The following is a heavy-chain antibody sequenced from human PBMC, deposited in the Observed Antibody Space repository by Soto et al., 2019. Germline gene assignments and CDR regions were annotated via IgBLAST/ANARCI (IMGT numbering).Heavy chain of an antibody. D-gene: IGHD1-26*01. CDR2: IIPIFGTA. J-gene: IGHJ6*02. V-gene: IGHV1-69*13. Sequence: VKVSCKASGGTFSSYAISWVRQAPGQGLEWMGGIIPIFGTANYAQKFQGRVTITADESTSTAYMELSSLRSEDTAVYYCARDRRMGLSYYYGMDVWGQGTTVTVSS. CDR3: ARDRRMGLSYYYGMDV. CDR1: GGTFSSYA.